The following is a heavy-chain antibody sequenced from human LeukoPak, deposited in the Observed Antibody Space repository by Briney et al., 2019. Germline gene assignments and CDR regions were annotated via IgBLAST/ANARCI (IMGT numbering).Heavy chain of an antibody. D-gene: IGHD4/OR15-4a*01. V-gene: IGHV4-59*08. CDR3: ATQVRPRAPIDY. CDR1: GGSISSYY. J-gene: IGHJ4*02. Sequence: SETLSLTCTVSGGSISSYYWSWIRQPPGKGLEWIGYIYYSGSTSYNPSLKSRVTISVDTSKNQFSLKLSSVTAADTAVYYCATQVRPRAPIDYWGQGTLVTVSS. CDR2: IYYSGST.